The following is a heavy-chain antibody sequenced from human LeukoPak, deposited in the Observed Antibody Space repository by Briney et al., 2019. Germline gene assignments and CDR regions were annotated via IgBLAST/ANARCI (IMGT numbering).Heavy chain of an antibody. Sequence: GGSLRLSCAASGFTFSSYWMHWVRQAPGKGLVWVSRINSDGSSTSYADSVKGRFTISRDNAKNTLYLQMNSLRAEDTAVYYCARVGQQWLGNYWGQGTLVTVSS. CDR3: ARVGQQWLGNY. CDR1: GFTFSSYW. D-gene: IGHD6-19*01. J-gene: IGHJ4*02. V-gene: IGHV3-74*01. CDR2: INSDGSST.